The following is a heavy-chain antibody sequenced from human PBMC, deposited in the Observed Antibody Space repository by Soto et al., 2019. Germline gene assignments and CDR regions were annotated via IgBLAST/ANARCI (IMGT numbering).Heavy chain of an antibody. V-gene: IGHV1-18*01. CDR3: ARDERLELRPYYYGMDV. D-gene: IGHD1-7*01. CDR2: ISAYNGNT. Sequence: AASVKVSCKASGYTFTSYGISWVRQAPGQGLEWMGWISAYNGNTNYAQKLQGRVTMTTDTSTSTAYMELRSLRSDDTAVYYCARDERLELRPYYYGMDVWGQGTTVTVSS. J-gene: IGHJ6*02. CDR1: GYTFTSYG.